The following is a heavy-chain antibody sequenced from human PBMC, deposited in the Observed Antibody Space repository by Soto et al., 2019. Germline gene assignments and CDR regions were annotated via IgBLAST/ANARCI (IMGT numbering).Heavy chain of an antibody. CDR1: GFTFGDYA. V-gene: IGHV3-49*03. CDR3: TTDSSGSQWVDY. D-gene: IGHD3-22*01. Sequence: PGGSLRLSCTASGFTFGDYAMSWFRQAPGKGLEWVGFIRSKAYGGTTEYAASVKGRFTISRDDSKSIAYLQMNSLKTEDTAVYYCTTDSSGSQWVDYWGQGTLVTVSS. CDR2: IRSKAYGGTT. J-gene: IGHJ4*02.